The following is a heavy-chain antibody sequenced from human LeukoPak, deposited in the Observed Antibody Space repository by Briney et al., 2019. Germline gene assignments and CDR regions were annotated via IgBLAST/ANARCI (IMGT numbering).Heavy chain of an antibody. D-gene: IGHD3-22*01. Sequence: GGSLRLSCVASGFTFSSSELNWVRQAPGKGLEWVSYISSGGSTIYYADSVKGRFTISRDNAKNTLYLQMNSLRAEDTAVYYCAMGPYYYDSSGYYYWGQGTLVTVSS. V-gene: IGHV3-48*03. CDR1: GFTFSSSE. J-gene: IGHJ4*02. CDR2: ISSGGSTI. CDR3: AMGPYYYDSSGYYY.